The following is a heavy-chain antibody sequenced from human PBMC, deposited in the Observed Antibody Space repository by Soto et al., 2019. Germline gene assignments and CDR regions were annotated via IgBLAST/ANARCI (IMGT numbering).Heavy chain of an antibody. CDR2: IYWDDDK. J-gene: IGHJ4*02. V-gene: IGHV2-5*02. CDR1: GFSLSTTGVG. Sequence: SGPTLVNPTQTLTLTCTFSGFSLSTTGVGVGWIRQPPGKALECLALIYWDDDKRYSQSLKSRLTITMDTYKNQVVLTMTNMGPVDTGTYYCAHRRQSGYYYNGGTFNYWGQGALVTVSS. D-gene: IGHD3-22*01. CDR3: AHRRQSGYYYNGGTFNY.